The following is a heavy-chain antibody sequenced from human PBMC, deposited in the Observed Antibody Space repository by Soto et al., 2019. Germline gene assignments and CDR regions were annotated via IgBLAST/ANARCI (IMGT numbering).Heavy chain of an antibody. CDR3: ARAGELPYYYYGMEV. J-gene: IGHJ6*02. CDR1: GYTFTTSG. Sequence: QVQLVQSGGEVKKPGASVKVSCKASGYTFTTSGVSWVRQAPGQGLEWMGWVSGYNGNTKYEEKLHDRVTTTTDTSTSTAYLELRSLTTDDTAVYYCARAGELPYYYYGMEVWGQGTTVIVSS. V-gene: IGHV1-18*01. CDR2: VSGYNGNT. D-gene: IGHD1-7*01.